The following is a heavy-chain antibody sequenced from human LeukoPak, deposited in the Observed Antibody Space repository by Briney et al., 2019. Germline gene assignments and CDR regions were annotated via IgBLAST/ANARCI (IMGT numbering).Heavy chain of an antibody. V-gene: IGHV3-66*01. CDR3: AGSYGGDDPFDI. CDR2: IYSGGST. CDR1: GFIVSSNY. J-gene: IGHJ3*02. D-gene: IGHD1-26*01. Sequence: PGGSLRLSCAASGFIVSSNYMSWVRQAPAKGLEWVSVIYSGGSTYYADSVKGRFTISRGNSKNTPYLHMNSLRAEDTAVYYCAGSYGGDDPFDIWGQGKRVTASS.